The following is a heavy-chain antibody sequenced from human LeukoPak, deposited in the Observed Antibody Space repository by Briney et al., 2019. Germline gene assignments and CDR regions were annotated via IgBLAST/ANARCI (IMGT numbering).Heavy chain of an antibody. J-gene: IGHJ4*02. V-gene: IGHV4-34*01. CDR2: INHSGST. Sequence: AETLSLTCAVYGGSFSGYYWSWIRQPPGKGLEWIGEINHSGSTNYNPSLKSRVTISVDTSKNQFSLKLSSVTAADTAVYYCARERLSIAAAGKNDYWGQGTLVTVSS. CDR1: GGSFSGYY. CDR3: ARERLSIAAAGKNDY. D-gene: IGHD6-13*01.